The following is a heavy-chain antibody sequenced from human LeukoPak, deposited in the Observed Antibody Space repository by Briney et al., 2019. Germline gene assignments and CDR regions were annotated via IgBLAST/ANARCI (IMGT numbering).Heavy chain of an antibody. CDR2: IYYTGST. Sequence: SETLSLTCTVSGCSITSYYWSWIRQPPGKGLESIGYIYYTGSTNYNPSLKSRVTISLDMSKKRFSLKLNSVTAADTAVYCCAGLVWGAATIFDYWGQGTLVTVSS. D-gene: IGHD3-16*01. CDR1: GCSITSYY. CDR3: AGLVWGAATIFDY. V-gene: IGHV4-59*08. J-gene: IGHJ4*02.